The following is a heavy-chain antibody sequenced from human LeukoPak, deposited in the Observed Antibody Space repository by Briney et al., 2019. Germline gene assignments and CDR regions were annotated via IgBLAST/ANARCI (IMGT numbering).Heavy chain of an antibody. V-gene: IGHV4-61*02. J-gene: IGHJ4*02. Sequence: SETLSLTCTVSGGSISSGSYYWTWIRQPAGKGLEWIGRIYSSGGTNYNPSLKSRVTISVDTSKKHFSLELSSVTAADTAVYYCARDSVLYYFDSWGQGTLVTVSS. CDR1: GGSISSGSYY. CDR3: ARDSVLYYFDS. CDR2: IYSSGGT. D-gene: IGHD6-6*01.